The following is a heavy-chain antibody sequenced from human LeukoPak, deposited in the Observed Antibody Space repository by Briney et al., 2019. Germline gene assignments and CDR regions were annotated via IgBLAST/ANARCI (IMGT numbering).Heavy chain of an antibody. V-gene: IGHV3-33*06. CDR1: GFTFSSYG. J-gene: IGHJ4*02. Sequence: GGSLRLSCAASGFTFSSYGMHWVRQAPGKGLEWVAVIWYDGSNKYCADSVKGRFTISRDNSKNTLSLQMNSLSAEDSAIYYCAKVALSGFYECMDSWGQGTLVTVSS. CDR2: IWYDGSNK. D-gene: IGHD3-3*01. CDR3: AKVALSGFYECMDS.